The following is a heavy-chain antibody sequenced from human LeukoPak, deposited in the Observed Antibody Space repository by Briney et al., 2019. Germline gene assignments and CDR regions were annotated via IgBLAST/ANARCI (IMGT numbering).Heavy chain of an antibody. Sequence: GESLKISCKGSGYSFTSYWIGWVRQMPGRGLVWMGMIYPGDSDTRYSPSFQGQVTISADKSISTAYLQWSSLKASDTAMYYCARLILQNVAAKPENPIDYWGQGTLVTVSS. CDR2: IYPGDSDT. V-gene: IGHV5-51*01. CDR1: GYSFTSYW. D-gene: IGHD6-13*01. J-gene: IGHJ4*02. CDR3: ARLILQNVAAKPENPIDY.